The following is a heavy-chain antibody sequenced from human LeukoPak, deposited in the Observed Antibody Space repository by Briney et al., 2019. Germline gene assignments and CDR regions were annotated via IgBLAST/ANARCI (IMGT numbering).Heavy chain of an antibody. CDR2: INPNSGGT. J-gene: IGHJ5*02. D-gene: IGHD5-12*01. CDR1: GYTFTGYY. Sequence: ASVKVSCKASGYTFTGYYMHWVRQAPGQGLEWMGWINPNSGGTNYAQKFQGRVTMTRDTSISTAYMELSRLRSDDTAVYYCARDGVYSGYDQHRGKNWFDPWGQGTLVTVSS. V-gene: IGHV1-2*02. CDR3: ARDGVYSGYDQHRGKNWFDP.